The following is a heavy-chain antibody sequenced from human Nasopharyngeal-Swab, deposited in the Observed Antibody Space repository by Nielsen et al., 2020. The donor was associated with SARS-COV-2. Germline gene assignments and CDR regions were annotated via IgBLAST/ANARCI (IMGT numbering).Heavy chain of an antibody. D-gene: IGHD2-21*01. Sequence: GESLKISCAASGFSFNSYWMSWVRQTPGKGLEWVANINEDGSEKYYVDSVKDRFTISRDNARNSLYLQMNSLRVEDTAVYYCARDRNSVVVPVPFDQWGPGTLVTVSS. CDR3: ARDRNSVVVPVPFDQ. CDR2: INEDGSEK. CDR1: GFSFNSYW. J-gene: IGHJ4*02. V-gene: IGHV3-7*01.